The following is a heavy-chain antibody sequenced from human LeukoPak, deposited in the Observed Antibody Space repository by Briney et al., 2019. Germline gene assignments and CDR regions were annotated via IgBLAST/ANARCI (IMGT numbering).Heavy chain of an antibody. J-gene: IGHJ2*01. D-gene: IGHD2-15*01. V-gene: IGHV3-30*18. CDR1: GFTFSSYS. CDR2: ISYDGSNK. CDR3: AKGGSQTRIWYFAL. Sequence: PAGSLRLSCAASGFTFSSYSIHWVRQAPGKGLEWVAVISYDGSNKYYADSVKGRFTISRDNSKNTLYLEMNSLRTEDTAVYYCAKGGSQTRIWYFALWGRGTLVTVSS.